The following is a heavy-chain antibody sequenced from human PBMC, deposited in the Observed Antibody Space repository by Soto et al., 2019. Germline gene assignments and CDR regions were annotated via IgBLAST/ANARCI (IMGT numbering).Heavy chain of an antibody. CDR3: VGMRGQWLPRD. Sequence: QLQLQESGPGLVKPSETLSLTCTVSGGSISSNDYYWGWIRQPPGKGLEWIGNIHYSGKAYYNPSLKSRVTLAVDTSKAQFSLRLTSLTAADTAVYYCVGMRGQWLPRDWGQGTLVTVSS. CDR2: IHYSGKA. CDR1: GGSISSNDYY. D-gene: IGHD6-19*01. J-gene: IGHJ4*02. V-gene: IGHV4-39*01.